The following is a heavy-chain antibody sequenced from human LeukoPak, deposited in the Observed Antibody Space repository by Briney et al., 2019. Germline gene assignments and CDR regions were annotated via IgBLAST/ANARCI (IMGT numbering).Heavy chain of an antibody. D-gene: IGHD3-10*02. V-gene: IGHV3-74*01. CDR2: IKTDGTIT. J-gene: IGHJ6*04. CDR3: AELGITMIGGV. CDR1: GFTFSNYW. Sequence: PGGSLRLSCVASGFTFSNYWMHWVRQAPGKGLVWVSRIKTDGTITSHADSVEGRFTISRDNAKNSLYLQMNSLRAEDTAVYYCAELGITMIGGVWGKGTTVTISS.